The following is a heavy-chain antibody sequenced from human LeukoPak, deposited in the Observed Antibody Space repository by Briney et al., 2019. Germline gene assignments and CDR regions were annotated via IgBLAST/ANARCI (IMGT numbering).Heavy chain of an antibody. CDR2: ISSNSKTT. J-gene: IGHJ3*01. CDR3: ASFWGNSFCI. Sequence: GGSLRLSRADYGFIFSVYEMNWVRQAPGKRPEWISCISSNSKTTDYADSVKGRFTVSRDNAKNSLYLQMNSLRAEDTAVFYCASFWGNSFCIWGRGTVVTVSS. D-gene: IGHD7-27*01. CDR1: GFIFSVYE. V-gene: IGHV3-48*03.